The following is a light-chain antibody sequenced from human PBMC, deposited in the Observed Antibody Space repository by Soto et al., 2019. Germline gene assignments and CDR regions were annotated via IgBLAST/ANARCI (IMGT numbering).Light chain of an antibody. CDR1: SSNIGSNT. CDR2: NSD. J-gene: IGLJ1*01. Sequence: QSVLTQPPSASGTPGQRVTVSCSGSSSNIGSNTVSWYQQLPGTAPKLLIYNSDQRPSGVPDRFSGSKSGTSASLAISGLQSGEEADYYCAAWDDSLLGFYVFGTGTKLTVL. V-gene: IGLV1-44*01. CDR3: AAWDDSLLGFYV.